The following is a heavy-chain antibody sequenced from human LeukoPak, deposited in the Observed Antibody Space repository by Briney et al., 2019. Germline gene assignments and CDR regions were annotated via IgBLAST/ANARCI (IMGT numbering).Heavy chain of an antibody. CDR3: AKEKALVVITYFNY. CDR2: ISGSGGST. J-gene: IGHJ4*02. D-gene: IGHD3-22*01. CDR1: GFTFSSYA. Sequence: GGSLRLSCAASGFTFSSYAMSWVRQAPGKGLEWVSSISGSGGSTYYADSVKGRFTISRDNSKNTLYLQVNSLRAEDTAVYYCAKEKALVVITYFNYWGQGTLVTVSS. V-gene: IGHV3-23*01.